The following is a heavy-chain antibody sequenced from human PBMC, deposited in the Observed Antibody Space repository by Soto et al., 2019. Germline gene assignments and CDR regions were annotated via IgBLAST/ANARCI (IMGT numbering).Heavy chain of an antibody. V-gene: IGHV3-23*01. Sequence: GGSLKTSSGAPGFNFRNYSLILVRKAPGQGLEWVSTIDYSGASTKYADSVRGRFTISRDNSKNTLYLQMNSLRVEDAAVYYCAKGVDSSNWYPGYFDYWGQGTLVTVSS. CDR2: IDYSGAST. D-gene: IGHD6-13*01. J-gene: IGHJ4*02. CDR3: AKGVDSSNWYPGYFDY. CDR1: GFNFRNYS.